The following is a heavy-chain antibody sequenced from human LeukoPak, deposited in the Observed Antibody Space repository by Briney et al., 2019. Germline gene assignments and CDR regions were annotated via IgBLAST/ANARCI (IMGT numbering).Heavy chain of an antibody. V-gene: IGHV2-5*02. CDR1: GFSLTTNGVR. J-gene: IGHJ4*02. CDR2: IYWDDDK. Sequence: SGPTLVKPTQTLTVTCSVPGFSLTTNGVRVGWIRQPPGKAPEWLGLIYWDDDKDYSPSLKSRLTITRDTSKNQVVLTMNNMEPVDTGTYYCAHSFSWDPSPYFDYWGQGTLVTVSS. D-gene: IGHD2-15*01. CDR3: AHSFSWDPSPYFDY.